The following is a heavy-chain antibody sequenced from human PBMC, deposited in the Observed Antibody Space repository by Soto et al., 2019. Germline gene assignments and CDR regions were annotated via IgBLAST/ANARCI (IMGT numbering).Heavy chain of an antibody. Sequence: SLKISSKGSGYNFTSYWIGWVRQMHGKGLEWLGIIYPGDSDTRYSPSFQGQVPISADKSVSTAYLQWSSRKASYTAMYYCARQSAAAGTIGYCCYGMDVWGQVTTVTVSS. J-gene: IGHJ6*02. D-gene: IGHD6-13*01. CDR3: ARQSAAAGTIGYCCYGMDV. V-gene: IGHV5-51*01. CDR2: IYPGDSDT. CDR1: GYNFTSYW.